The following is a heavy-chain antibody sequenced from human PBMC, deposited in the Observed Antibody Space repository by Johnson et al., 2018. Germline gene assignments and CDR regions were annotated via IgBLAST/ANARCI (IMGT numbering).Heavy chain of an antibody. Sequence: VQLVQSGGVVVQPGGSLRLSCAASGFTFDDYAMHWVRQAPGKGLEWVSLISWDGGSTYYADSVKGRFTISRDNSKNSLYLQMNSLRAEDTALYYCARRGSSGWHDACDIWGQGTMVTVSS. J-gene: IGHJ3*02. CDR2: ISWDGGST. V-gene: IGHV3-43D*03. CDR3: ARRGSSGWHDACDI. D-gene: IGHD6-19*01. CDR1: GFTFDDYA.